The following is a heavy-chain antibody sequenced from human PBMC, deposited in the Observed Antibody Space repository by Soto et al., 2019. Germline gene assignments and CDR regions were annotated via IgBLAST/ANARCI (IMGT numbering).Heavy chain of an antibody. CDR3: AGLHTYYDFWSGYPTPGSGWFDP. V-gene: IGHV1-24*01. Sequence: SVKVSFKASGFIFTSSAVHWVRQAPGKGLEWMGGFDPEDGETIYAQKFQGRVTMTEDTSTDTAYMELSSLRSEDTAVYYCAGLHTYYDFWSGYPTPGSGWFDPWGQGTLVTVSS. D-gene: IGHD3-3*01. J-gene: IGHJ5*02. CDR2: FDPEDGET. CDR1: GFIFTSSA.